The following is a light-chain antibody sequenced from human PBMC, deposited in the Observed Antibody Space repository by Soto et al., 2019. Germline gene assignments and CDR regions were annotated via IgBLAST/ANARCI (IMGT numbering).Light chain of an antibody. Sequence: EIVMTQSPATLSVSPGERATLSCRASQSVSSNLGWYQQKPGQAPRLLIYGASTRATGIPARFSGSGSGTEFILTISRLQSEDCSAYYCQQYNNWPPWTFGQGTKVEIK. J-gene: IGKJ1*01. CDR3: QQYNNWPPWT. CDR2: GAS. V-gene: IGKV3-15*01. CDR1: QSVSSN.